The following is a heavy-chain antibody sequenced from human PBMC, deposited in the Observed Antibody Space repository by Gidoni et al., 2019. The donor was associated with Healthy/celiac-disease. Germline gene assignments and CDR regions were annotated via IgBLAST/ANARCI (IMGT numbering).Heavy chain of an antibody. D-gene: IGHD5-18*01. CDR1: GFTFRRYA. CDR2: ISGSGGST. J-gene: IGHJ4*02. V-gene: IGHV3-23*01. Sequence: EVQLLESGGGLVQPGGSLRLSCAASGFTFRRYAMSWVRQAPGKGMEWVSAISGSGGSTYYADSVKGRFTISRDNTKNTLYLQMNSLRAEDTAVYYCASQTWIQLWLGDYWGQGTLVTVSS. CDR3: ASQTWIQLWLGDY.